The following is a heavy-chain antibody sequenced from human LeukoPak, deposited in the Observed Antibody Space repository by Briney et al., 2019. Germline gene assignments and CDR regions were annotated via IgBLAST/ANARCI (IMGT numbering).Heavy chain of an antibody. CDR1: GFTFDYYA. CDR3: AKEGVGPYFDY. Sequence: GGSLRLSCAASGFTFDYYAMHWVRQAPGKGLEWVSGISWNSGSIGYADSVKGRFTISRDNAKNSLYLQMNSLRAEDTALYYCAKEGVGPYFDYWGQGTLVTVSS. V-gene: IGHV3-9*01. J-gene: IGHJ4*02. D-gene: IGHD1-26*01. CDR2: ISWNSGSI.